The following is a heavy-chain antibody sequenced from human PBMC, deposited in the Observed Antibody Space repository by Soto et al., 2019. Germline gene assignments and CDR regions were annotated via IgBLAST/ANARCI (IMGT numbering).Heavy chain of an antibody. CDR3: ARGGKRKVGQWLVSRFDP. V-gene: IGHV4-34*01. D-gene: IGHD6-19*01. J-gene: IGHJ5*02. CDR2: INHSGST. Sequence: SETLSLTCAVYGGSFSGYYWSWIRQPPGRGLEWIGEINHSGSTNYNPSHKSRVTISVDTSKNQFSLKLSSVTAADTAVYYCARGGKRKVGQWLVSRFDPWGQGTLVTVSS. CDR1: GGSFSGYY.